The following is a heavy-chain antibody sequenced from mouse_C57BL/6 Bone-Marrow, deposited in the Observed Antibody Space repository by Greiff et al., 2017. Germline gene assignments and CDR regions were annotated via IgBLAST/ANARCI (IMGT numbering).Heavy chain of an antibody. V-gene: IGHV1-64*01. Sequence: QVQLQQPGAELVKPGASVKLSCKASGYTFTSYWMHWVKQRPGQGLEWIGMIHPNSGSTNYNEKFKSKATLTVDKSSSTAYMQLSSLTSEDSAVYYCARRMGKPEGYFDVWGTGTTVTVSS. J-gene: IGHJ1*03. CDR2: IHPNSGST. CDR1: GYTFTSYW. CDR3: ARRMGKPEGYFDV. D-gene: IGHD2-3*01.